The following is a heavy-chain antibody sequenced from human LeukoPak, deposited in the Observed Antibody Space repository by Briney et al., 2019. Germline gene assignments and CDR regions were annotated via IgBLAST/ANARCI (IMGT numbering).Heavy chain of an antibody. CDR3: AKGGIHDFDILTGYFES. Sequence: GGSLRLSCAASGFTFSSYAMSWVRQAPGKGLEWVSAISGSGGSTYYADSVKGRFTISRDNSKNTLYLQMNSLRAEDTAVYYCAKGGIHDFDILTGYFESWGQGTLVAVSS. J-gene: IGHJ4*02. V-gene: IGHV3-23*01. CDR1: GFTFSSYA. D-gene: IGHD3-9*01. CDR2: ISGSGGST.